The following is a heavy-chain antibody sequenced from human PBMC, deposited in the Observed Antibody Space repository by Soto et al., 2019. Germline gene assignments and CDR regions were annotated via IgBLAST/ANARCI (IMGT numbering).Heavy chain of an antibody. CDR2: IRNDGSSK. J-gene: IGHJ4*02. D-gene: IGHD2-2*01. CDR1: GFTFSSYG. CDR3: AKGVDGPHCTRTSCLFYFDY. Sequence: GGSLRLSCASSGFTFSSYGMHWVRQAPGKGLEWVALIRNDGSSKYYADSVKGRFTISRDNSKNTLYLQMSSLRAEDTAVYFCAKGVDGPHCTRTSCLFYFDYWGQGALVTVSS. V-gene: IGHV3-30*02.